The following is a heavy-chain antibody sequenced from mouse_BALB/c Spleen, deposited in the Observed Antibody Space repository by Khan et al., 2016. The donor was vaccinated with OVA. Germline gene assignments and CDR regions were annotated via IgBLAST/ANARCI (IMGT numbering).Heavy chain of an antibody. D-gene: IGHD2-13*01. CDR3: AHPSCDPRNVDV. V-gene: IGHV14-3*02. CDR2: IAPANGNT. J-gene: IGHJ1*01. Sequence: VQLQQSGAELVKPGASVKLSCTASGFNIKDTYMHWVKQRPEQGLEWIGRIAPANGNTKYEPKFQGKATITADTSSNTSYLQLRSLTSEDTAVYYCAHPSCDPRNVDVWGAGTTVTVSS. CDR1: GFNIKDTY.